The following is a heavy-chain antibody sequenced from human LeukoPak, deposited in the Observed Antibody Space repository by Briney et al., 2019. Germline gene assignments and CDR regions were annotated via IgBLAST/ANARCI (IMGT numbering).Heavy chain of an antibody. D-gene: IGHD2-2*01. CDR1: GVSASDGRYY. CDR2: KYYSGSA. V-gene: IGHV4-31*03. Sequence: SETLSLTCNVSGVSASDGRYYGTWIRHHPTRGLEWIGYKYYSGSAKYNPSLKSRLTISIDTAKNQFSLQLSSVTAADTATYYCATPYCSSLSCLDVFNMWGQGTRVTVSS. CDR3: ATPYCSSLSCLDVFNM. J-gene: IGHJ3*02.